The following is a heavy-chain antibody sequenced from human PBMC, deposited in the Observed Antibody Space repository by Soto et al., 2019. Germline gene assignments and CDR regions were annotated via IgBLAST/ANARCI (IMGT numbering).Heavy chain of an antibody. CDR1: GCTFSSYA. J-gene: IGHJ6*02. D-gene: IGHD2-15*01. CDR2: IRGRGGST. V-gene: IGHV3-23*01. Sequence: PGGSLRLSCAAAGCTFSSYAMSWVREAPGKGLEYVSAIRGRGGSTYYAGSVKGRFTISRDNSKNTMYLRMNSLRAEDTAVSYCLKDGGCHAYSNAIDVWGQGTTGTGSS. CDR3: LKDGGCHAYSNAIDV.